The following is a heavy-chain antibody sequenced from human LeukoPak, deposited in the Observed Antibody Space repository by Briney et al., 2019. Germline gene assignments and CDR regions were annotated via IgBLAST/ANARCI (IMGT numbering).Heavy chain of an antibody. CDR2: IRYDGSNK. V-gene: IGHV3-30*02. J-gene: IGHJ6*03. D-gene: IGHD1-1*01. CDR3: AKGGGRYNWNDIPHSVFTEDYYYYMDV. CDR1: GFTFSSYG. Sequence: PGGSLRLSCAASGFTFSSYGMHWVRQAPGKGLEWVAFIRYDGSNKYYADSVKGRFTISRDNSKNTLYLQLNSLRAEDTAVYYCAKGGGRYNWNDIPHSVFTEDYYYYMDVWGKGTTVTISS.